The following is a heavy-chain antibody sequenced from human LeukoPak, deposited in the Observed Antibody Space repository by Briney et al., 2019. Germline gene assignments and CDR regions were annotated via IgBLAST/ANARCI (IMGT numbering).Heavy chain of an antibody. V-gene: IGHV3-48*01. CDR1: GFTFSSYS. CDR3: ARDPLSSSSFDF. J-gene: IGHJ4*02. CDR2: ISGRSATI. Sequence: QPGGSLRLSCAASGFTFSSYSMNWVRQAPGKGLEWVSYISGRSATIYYADSVKGRFTISRDNAKNSLYLQMNSLRAEDTAVYYCARDPLSSSSFDFWSQGTLVTVSS. D-gene: IGHD6-13*01.